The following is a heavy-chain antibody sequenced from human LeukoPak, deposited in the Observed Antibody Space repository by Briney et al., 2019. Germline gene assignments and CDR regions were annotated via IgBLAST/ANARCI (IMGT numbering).Heavy chain of an antibody. CDR1: GFTASSNY. V-gene: IGHV3-53*01. CDR2: IYSGGST. D-gene: IGHD3-10*01. J-gene: IGHJ4*02. Sequence: PGGSLRLSCAASGFTASSNYMSWVRQAPGEGLEWVSVIYSGGSTYYADSVKGRFTISRDNSKNTLYLQMNSLRAEDTAVYYCARSIRNYYGSGSYPIDYWGQGTLVTVSS. CDR3: ARSIRNYYGSGSYPIDY.